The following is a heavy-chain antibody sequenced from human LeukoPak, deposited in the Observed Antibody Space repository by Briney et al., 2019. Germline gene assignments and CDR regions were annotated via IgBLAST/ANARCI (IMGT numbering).Heavy chain of an antibody. V-gene: IGHV3-53*01. CDR3: VRDRAAYYFDY. J-gene: IGHJ4*02. CDR1: ELTVSSTY. D-gene: IGHD6-13*01. Sequence: GGSLRLSCAASELTVSSTYMSWVRQAQGKGLEWVALMYTGGTTYYADSVKGRFIISRDNSKNTLSLQLNSLRAEDTAVYYCVRDRAAYYFDYWGQGTLVTVSP. CDR2: MYTGGTT.